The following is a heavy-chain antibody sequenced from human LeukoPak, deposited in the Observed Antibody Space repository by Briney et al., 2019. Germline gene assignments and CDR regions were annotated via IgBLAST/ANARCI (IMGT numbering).Heavy chain of an antibody. V-gene: IGHV3-64*01. Sequence: PGGSLRLSCAASGFTFSGYTMHWVRQAPGKGLEYVSGISSNGGSTYYANSVKGRFSISRDNSKNTLYLQMGSLRAEDMAVYYCARDRNSGDSSSWSYYFDYWGQGTLVTVSS. CDR2: ISSNGGST. CDR1: GFTFSGYT. CDR3: ARDRNSGDSSSWSYYFDY. J-gene: IGHJ4*02. D-gene: IGHD6-13*01.